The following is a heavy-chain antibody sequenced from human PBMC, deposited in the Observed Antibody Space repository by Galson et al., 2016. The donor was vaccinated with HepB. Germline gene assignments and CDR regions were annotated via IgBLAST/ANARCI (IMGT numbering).Heavy chain of an antibody. D-gene: IGHD1-7*01. CDR2: IKQDGSEI. V-gene: IGHV3-7*01. CDR3: ARYNWKYAPCDN. Sequence: LRLSCAVSGFTISTFWMSWVRQAPGKGLEWVANIKQDGSEIFYMDSVKGRFTISRDNAKNSLYLQMNSLRAEDTAVYYCARYNWKYAPCDNWGQGTLVTVSS. CDR1: GFTISTFW. J-gene: IGHJ4*02.